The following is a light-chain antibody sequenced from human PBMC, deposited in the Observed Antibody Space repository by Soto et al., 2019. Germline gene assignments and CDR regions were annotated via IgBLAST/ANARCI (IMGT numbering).Light chain of an antibody. V-gene: IGLV2-14*01. Sequence: QSALTQPDSVSGSPGQSITISCTGTSSDVGGYNYVSWYQQHPGKAPKLMIYEVSYRPSGVSNRFSGSKSGNTASLTISGLQAEDEAGYYCSSLTSTNTLAFGGGTKVTV. CDR3: SSLTSTNTLA. J-gene: IGLJ2*01. CDR2: EVS. CDR1: SSDVGGYNY.